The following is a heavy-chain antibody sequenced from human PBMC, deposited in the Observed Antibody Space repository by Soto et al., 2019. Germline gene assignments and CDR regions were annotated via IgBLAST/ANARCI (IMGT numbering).Heavy chain of an antibody. J-gene: IGHJ3*02. CDR1: GGSISSYY. V-gene: IGHV4-59*01. CDR3: AKGGWMLFDI. D-gene: IGHD6-19*01. Sequence: QVQLQESGPGLVKPSETLSLTCTVSGGSISSYYWSWIRQPPGKGLEWIGYFYYSGSTNYNPSLKSRFTITVATSKNKFSLKLSSVTAADTAVYYCAKGGWMLFDIWGQGTMVTVSS. CDR2: FYYSGST.